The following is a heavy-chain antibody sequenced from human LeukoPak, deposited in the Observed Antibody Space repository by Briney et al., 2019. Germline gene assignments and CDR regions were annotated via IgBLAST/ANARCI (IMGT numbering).Heavy chain of an antibody. CDR2: IYYSGST. Sequence: SETLSLTCTVSGGSISSGSYYWSWIRQPAGKGLEWIGSIYYSGSTYYNPSLKSRVTISVDTSKNQFSLKLSSVTAADTAVYYCARDRVDYGDYVFYYYYGMDVWGQGTTVTVSS. D-gene: IGHD4-17*01. CDR1: GGSISSGSYY. V-gene: IGHV4-39*07. CDR3: ARDRVDYGDYVFYYYYGMDV. J-gene: IGHJ6*02.